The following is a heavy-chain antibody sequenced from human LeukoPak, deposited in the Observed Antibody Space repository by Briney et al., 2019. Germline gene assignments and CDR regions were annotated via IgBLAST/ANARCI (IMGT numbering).Heavy chain of an antibody. V-gene: IGHV3-74*01. Sequence: PGGSLRLSCAASGVTFSYYWMRWVRQAPGKGLVWVSRIDSDGSSTSYAGSVKGRFTISRDNAKNTLYLQMNSLRAEDTALYYCVREGGYDPFENWGQGTLVTVSS. CDR3: VREGGYDPFEN. J-gene: IGHJ4*02. CDR1: GVTFSYYW. CDR2: IDSDGSST. D-gene: IGHD5-12*01.